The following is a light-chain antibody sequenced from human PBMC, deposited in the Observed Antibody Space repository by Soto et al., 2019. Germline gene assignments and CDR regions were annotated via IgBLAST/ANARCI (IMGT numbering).Light chain of an antibody. Sequence: DIQMTQSPSTLSASVGDRVTITCRASQSISHWLAWYQQKPGKAPKLLIYDASSLERGVPSRFSGSGSGTEFTLTISSLQPDDFATSYCQQYYHYSPWTFGQGTRVEIK. J-gene: IGKJ1*01. CDR3: QQYYHYSPWT. V-gene: IGKV1-5*01. CDR1: QSISHW. CDR2: DAS.